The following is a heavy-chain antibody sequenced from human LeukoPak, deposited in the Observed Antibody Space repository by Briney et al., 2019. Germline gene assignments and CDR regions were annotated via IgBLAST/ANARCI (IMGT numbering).Heavy chain of an antibody. J-gene: IGHJ5*02. CDR2: IYYSGST. CDR1: GGSISSSSYY. D-gene: IGHD2-2*01. Sequence: SETLSLTCTVSGGSISSSSYYWGWIRQPPGKGLEWIGSIYYSGSTYYNPSLKSRVTISVDTSKNQFSLKLSSVTAADTAVYYCARDPPDCRSSSCRWGGWIDPWGQGTLVTVSS. CDR3: ARDPPDCRSSSCRWGGWIDP. V-gene: IGHV4-39*07.